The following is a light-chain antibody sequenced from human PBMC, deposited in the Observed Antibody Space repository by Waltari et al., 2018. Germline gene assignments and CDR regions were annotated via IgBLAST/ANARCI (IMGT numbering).Light chain of an antibody. V-gene: IGKV1-5*03. CDR3: QQYNINSYPT. CDR2: KAS. CDR1: QSISSW. Sequence: DIEMTQSPSILPASVGDRVRITCRPSQSISSWLAWYQQKPGKAPKALIYKASILEGGVPSRFSGDRSGTEFTLTISSLQPDDFATYYCQQYNINSYPTFGQGTKLEIK. J-gene: IGKJ2*01.